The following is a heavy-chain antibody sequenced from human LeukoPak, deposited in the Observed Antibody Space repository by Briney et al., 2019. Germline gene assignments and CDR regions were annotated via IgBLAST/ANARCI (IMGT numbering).Heavy chain of an antibody. J-gene: IGHJ6*02. CDR2: IKSKTDGGTT. D-gene: IGHD3-22*01. CDR1: GFTFSNAW. V-gene: IGHV3-15*01. Sequence: PGGSLRLSCAASGFTFSNAWMSWVRQAPGKGLEWVGRIKSKTDGGTTDYAAPVKGRFTISRDDSKNTLYLQMNSLKTEDTAVYYCTTSDSSGYLYYYYGMDVWGQGTTVTVSS. CDR3: TTSDSSGYLYYYYGMDV.